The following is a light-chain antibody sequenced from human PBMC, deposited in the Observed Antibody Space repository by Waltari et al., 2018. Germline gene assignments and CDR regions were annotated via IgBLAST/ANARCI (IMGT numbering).Light chain of an antibody. V-gene: IGKV3-20*01. J-gene: IGKJ1*01. CDR3: QHYDNSPRT. Sequence: EIVLTHSPGTLSLSLGDRATLSCRASQIVSNRRVAWYQQKRGRAPRLLIYDTSNRATGIPDRFSGSGSGTDFILSISRLEPEDFAVYYCQHYDNSPRTFGQGTKVEVK. CDR2: DTS. CDR1: QIVSNRR.